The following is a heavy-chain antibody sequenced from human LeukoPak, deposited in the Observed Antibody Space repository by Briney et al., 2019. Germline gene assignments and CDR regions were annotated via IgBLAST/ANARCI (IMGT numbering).Heavy chain of an antibody. CDR1: GFTFSNYW. CDR3: ARDRMGDCSGGSCYNGFDS. J-gene: IGHJ4*02. Sequence: RGSLRLSCAASGFTFSNYWMTWVRQAPGEGLEWVANIKQDGGEKYYVDSVKGRFTISRDNAKNSLYLQMDSLGAEDTALYYCARDRMGDCSGGSCYNGFDSWGQGTLVTVSS. CDR2: IKQDGGEK. V-gene: IGHV3-7*01. D-gene: IGHD2-15*01.